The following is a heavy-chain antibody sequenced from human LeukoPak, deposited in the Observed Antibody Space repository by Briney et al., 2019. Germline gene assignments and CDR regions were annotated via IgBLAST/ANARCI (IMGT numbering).Heavy chain of an antibody. J-gene: IGHJ6*02. Sequence: GGSLRLSCAASGFTFSSYGMHWVRQAPGKGLEWVAVISYDGSNKYYADSVKGRFTISRDNSKNTLYLQMNSLRAEDTAVYYCAKASTVYDYYYYGMDVWGQGTTVTVSS. CDR2: ISYDGSNK. D-gene: IGHD2-2*01. CDR3: AKASTVYDYYYYGMDV. V-gene: IGHV3-30*18. CDR1: GFTFSSYG.